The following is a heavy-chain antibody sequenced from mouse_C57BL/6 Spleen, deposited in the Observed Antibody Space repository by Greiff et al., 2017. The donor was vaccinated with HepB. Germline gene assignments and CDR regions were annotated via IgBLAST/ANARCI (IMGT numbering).Heavy chain of an antibody. V-gene: IGHV1-80*01. D-gene: IGHD1-1*01. CDR3: ARSLYYYGSLYFDY. CDR1: GYAFSSYW. J-gene: IGHJ2*01. Sequence: QVQLQQSGAELVKPGASVKISCKASGYAFSSYWMNWVKQRPGKGLEWIGQIYPGDGDTNYNGKFKGKATLTADKSSSTAYMQLSSLTSEDSAVYFCARSLYYYGSLYFDYWGQGTTLTVSS. CDR2: IYPGDGDT.